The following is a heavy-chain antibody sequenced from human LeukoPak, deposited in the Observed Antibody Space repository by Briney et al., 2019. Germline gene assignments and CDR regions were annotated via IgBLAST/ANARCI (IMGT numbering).Heavy chain of an antibody. Sequence: SVKVSCKASGGTFSSYAISWVRQAPGQGLEWMGRIIPIFGTANYAQKFQGRVTMTEDTSTDTAYMELSSLRSEDTAVYYCATEERGYSYGYYYYYYMDVWGKGTTVTVSS. D-gene: IGHD5-18*01. J-gene: IGHJ6*03. CDR3: ATEERGYSYGYYYYYYMDV. CDR1: GGTFSSYA. V-gene: IGHV1-69*06. CDR2: IIPIFGTA.